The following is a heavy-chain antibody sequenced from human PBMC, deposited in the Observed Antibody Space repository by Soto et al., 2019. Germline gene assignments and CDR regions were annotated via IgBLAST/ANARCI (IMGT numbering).Heavy chain of an antibody. CDR1: GFTLSSYT. V-gene: IGHV3-21*02. CDR2: ISESRTSI. Sequence: EVRLVESGGGLVKPGESLRLSCAASGFTLSSYTMHWVRQAPGKGLAWVASISESRTSIYYADSVKGRFTISRDSAENSPFLQMTSLKAADTAVYYCARPSTQTRFWNWFDPWGQGTLVTVSS. CDR3: ARPSTQTRFWNWFDP. J-gene: IGHJ5*02.